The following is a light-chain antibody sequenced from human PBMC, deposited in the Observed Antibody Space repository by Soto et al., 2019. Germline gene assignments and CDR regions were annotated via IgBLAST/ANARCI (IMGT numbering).Light chain of an antibody. J-gene: IGKJ1*01. Sequence: IKMSQSPSTVSASVGDRVTITCRASQSISSWLAWYQQKPGKAPKLLIYKASSLESGVPSRFSGSGSGTEFTLTISSLQPDDFATYYCQQYNSYPWTFGQGTKVDIK. CDR2: KAS. V-gene: IGKV1-5*03. CDR3: QQYNSYPWT. CDR1: QSISSW.